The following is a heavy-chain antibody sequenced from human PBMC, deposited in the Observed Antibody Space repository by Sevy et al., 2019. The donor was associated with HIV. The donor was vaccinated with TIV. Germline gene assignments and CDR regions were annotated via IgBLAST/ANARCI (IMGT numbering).Heavy chain of an antibody. V-gene: IGHV3-23*01. D-gene: IGHD6-19*01. CDR3: AKDRPYTSGPNWFDP. J-gene: IGHJ5*02. CDR1: GFTFNNYA. Sequence: GGSLRLSFAASGFTFNNYAMSWVRQTPGKGLEWVSGISGSGGSTYYAASGQGRFTISRDNSKNTLELQMNSLGAEDTAVYYCAKDRPYTSGPNWFDPWGQGTLVTVSS. CDR2: ISGSGGST.